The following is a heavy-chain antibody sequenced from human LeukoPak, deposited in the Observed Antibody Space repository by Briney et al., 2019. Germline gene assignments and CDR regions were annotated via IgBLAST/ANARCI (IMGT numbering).Heavy chain of an antibody. CDR3: ARDFD. CDR2: ISFDGSNK. CDR1: GFTFSSYA. Sequence: GRSLRLSCAASGFTFSSYAMHWVRQAPGKGLEWVAVISFDGSNKYYADSVKGRFTVSSDNSENTLYLQMSTLRAEDTAVYYCARDFDWGQGTLVTVSS. V-gene: IGHV3-30*15. D-gene: IGHD3-3*01. J-gene: IGHJ4*02.